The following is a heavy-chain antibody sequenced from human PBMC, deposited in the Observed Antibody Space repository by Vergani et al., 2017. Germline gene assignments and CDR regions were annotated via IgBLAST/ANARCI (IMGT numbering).Heavy chain of an antibody. CDR2: IYYSGST. Sequence: QVQLQESGPGLVKPSQTLSLTCTVSGGSISSGGYYWSWIRQHPGKGLEWIGYIYYSGSTYYNPSLKSRVTISVDTSKNQFSLKLSAVTAADTAVYYCARGAAARPPFDYWGQGTLVTVSS. V-gene: IGHV4-31*03. CDR1: GGSISSGGYY. J-gene: IGHJ4*02. CDR3: ARGAAARPPFDY. D-gene: IGHD6-6*01.